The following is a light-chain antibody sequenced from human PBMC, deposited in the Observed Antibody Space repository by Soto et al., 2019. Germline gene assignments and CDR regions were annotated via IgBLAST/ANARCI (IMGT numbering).Light chain of an antibody. CDR3: QQYNTYPWT. CDR1: QSLSSW. CDR2: KAS. Sequence: DIQMTQSPSTLSASVGDRVTITCRASQSLSSWLAWYQQKPGKAPKLLISKASSLESGGPSRFSGSGSGTEFTLTISSLQPDDFATYYCQQYNTYPWTFGQGTKVEIK. V-gene: IGKV1-5*03. J-gene: IGKJ1*01.